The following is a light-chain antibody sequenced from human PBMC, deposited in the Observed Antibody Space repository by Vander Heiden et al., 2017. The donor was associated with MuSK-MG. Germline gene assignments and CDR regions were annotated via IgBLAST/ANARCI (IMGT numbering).Light chain of an antibody. CDR2: AAS. CDR1: QSISSY. CDR3: QQCDSTPYT. J-gene: IGKJ2*01. Sequence: DIQMTQSPSSLSASVGDRVTITCRASQSISSYLNWYQQKPGKAPKLLIYAASSLQSGVPSRFSGSGSGTDFTLTISMLQPEDFATYYCQQCDSTPYTFGQGTKLEIK. V-gene: IGKV1-39*01.